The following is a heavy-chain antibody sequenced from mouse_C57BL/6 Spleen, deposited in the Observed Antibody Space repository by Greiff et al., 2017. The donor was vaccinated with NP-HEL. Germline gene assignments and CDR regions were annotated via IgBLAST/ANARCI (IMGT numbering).Heavy chain of an antibody. J-gene: IGHJ3*01. CDR3: ARGGNYDYDFAY. CDR1: GYTFTSYW. V-gene: IGHV1-69*01. CDR2: IDPSDSYT. Sequence: QVQLQQPGAELVMPGASVKLSCKASGYTFTSYWMHWVKQRPGQGLEWIGEIDPSDSYTNYNQKFKGKSTLTVDKSSSTAYMQLSSLTSEDSAVYYCARGGNYDYDFAYWGQGTLVTVSA. D-gene: IGHD2-4*01.